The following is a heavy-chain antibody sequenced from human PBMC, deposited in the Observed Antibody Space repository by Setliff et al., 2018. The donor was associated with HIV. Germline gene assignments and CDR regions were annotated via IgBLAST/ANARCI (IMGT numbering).Heavy chain of an antibody. D-gene: IGHD3-22*01. J-gene: IGHJ3*02. CDR3: ARSPVFRRYYDQKGAFGI. Sequence: SETLSLTCTVSGGSISSYYWSWIRQPPGKGLEWIGYIYYSGSTNYNPSLKSRVNISVDTSKNQFSLKLSSVTAADTAVYYCARSPVFRRYYDQKGAFGIWGQGTMVTVSS. V-gene: IGHV4-59*01. CDR1: GGSISSYY. CDR2: IYYSGST.